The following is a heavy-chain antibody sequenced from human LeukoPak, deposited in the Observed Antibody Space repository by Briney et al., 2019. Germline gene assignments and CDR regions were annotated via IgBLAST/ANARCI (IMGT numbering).Heavy chain of an antibody. CDR2: ISDSGGST. D-gene: IGHD6-19*01. V-gene: IGHV3-23*01. CDR1: GFTFSNYD. Sequence: GGSLRLSCAASGFTFSNYDMSWVRQAPGKGLEWVSSISDSGGSTYYADSVKGRFTISRDNSKNTLHLQMTNLRAADTAVYYCAKDLSRAVAADWFDPWDQGSLVTVSS. CDR3: AKDLSRAVAADWFDP. J-gene: IGHJ5*02.